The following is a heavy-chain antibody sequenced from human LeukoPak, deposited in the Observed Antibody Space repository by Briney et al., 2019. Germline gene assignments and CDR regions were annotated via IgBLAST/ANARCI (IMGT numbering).Heavy chain of an antibody. D-gene: IGHD1-26*01. CDR2: TFYRSRGYH. Sequence: SQTLSLTFVISGDGVSINSVAWSWIRQSQARGLEWLGRTFYRSRGYHDYATSGRDRLTITPDTSKNEFSLQLRSVTPDDTAMYYCARDWEGVRYDYWGQGNLVTVSS. CDR1: GDGVSINSVA. CDR3: ARDWEGVRYDY. V-gene: IGHV6-1*01. J-gene: IGHJ4*02.